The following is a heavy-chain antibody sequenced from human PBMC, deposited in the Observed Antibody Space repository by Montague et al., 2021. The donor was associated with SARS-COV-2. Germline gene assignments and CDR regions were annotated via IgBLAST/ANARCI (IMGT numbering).Heavy chain of an antibody. Sequence: SETLSLTCAVYGGSFSGYYWSWIRQPPGTGLEWIGEINHSGSTNYNPSLKSRVTISVDTSKNQFSLKLSSVTAADTAVYYCTREGYQVLWSDYYYYGMDVWGQGTMVTVSS. CDR3: TREGYQVLWSDYYYYGMDV. CDR2: INHSGST. J-gene: IGHJ6*02. CDR1: GGSFSGYY. D-gene: IGHD2-2*01. V-gene: IGHV4-34*01.